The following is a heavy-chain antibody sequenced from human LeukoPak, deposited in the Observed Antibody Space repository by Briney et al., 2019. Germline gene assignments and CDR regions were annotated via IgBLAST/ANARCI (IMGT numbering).Heavy chain of an antibody. CDR3: ARDPGYNYGFDY. V-gene: IGHV3-23*01. CDR2: ISGSGGST. J-gene: IGHJ4*02. D-gene: IGHD5-18*01. Sequence: GGSLRLSCAASGFTFSNSALSWVRQAPGKGLEWVSDISGSGGSTYYADSVKGRFTISRDNSKNTLYLQMNSLRAEDTAVYYCARDPGYNYGFDYWGQGTLVTVSS. CDR1: GFTFSNSA.